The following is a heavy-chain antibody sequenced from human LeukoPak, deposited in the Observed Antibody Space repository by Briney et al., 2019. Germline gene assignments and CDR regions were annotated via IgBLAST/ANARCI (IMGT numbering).Heavy chain of an antibody. J-gene: IGHJ3*02. CDR2: IWYDGSNK. CDR3: ARDLGSMVRGINAFDI. Sequence: GGSLRLSCAASGFTFSSYGMHWVRQAPGKGLEWVAVIWYDGSNKYYAGSVKGRFTISGDNSKNTLYLQMNSLRAEDTAVYYCARDLGSMVRGINAFDIWGQGTMVTVSS. D-gene: IGHD3-10*01. CDR1: GFTFSSYG. V-gene: IGHV3-33*01.